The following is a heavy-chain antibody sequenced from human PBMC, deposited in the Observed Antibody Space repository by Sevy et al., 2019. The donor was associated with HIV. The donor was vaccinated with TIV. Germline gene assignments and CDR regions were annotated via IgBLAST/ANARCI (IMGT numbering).Heavy chain of an antibody. CDR2: IKQDGNEK. D-gene: IGHD3-22*01. CDR1: GFNLSPYW. Sequence: GWSLRLSCVASGFNLSPYWMTCVRQAPGKGLEWVANIKQDGNEKYYVDSVKGRFTVSRDNAKNALYLQMYSLRVEDTAVYFCASNTYHYDSNTYYPVYWGQGTRVTVSS. V-gene: IGHV3-7*01. CDR3: ASNTYHYDSNTYYPVY. J-gene: IGHJ4*02.